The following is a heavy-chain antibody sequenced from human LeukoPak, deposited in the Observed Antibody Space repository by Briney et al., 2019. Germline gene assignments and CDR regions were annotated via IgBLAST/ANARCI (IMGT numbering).Heavy chain of an antibody. CDR1: GFTFSSYA. Sequence: GGSLRLSCVASGFTFSSYAMSWVRQAPGKGLEWVSAISGSGGSTYYVGSVKGRFTISRDNSKNTLYLQMNSLRAEDTAVYYCAKDLRGYSGYDLKDYWGQGTLVTVSS. V-gene: IGHV3-23*01. D-gene: IGHD5-12*01. CDR2: ISGSGGST. J-gene: IGHJ4*02. CDR3: AKDLRGYSGYDLKDY.